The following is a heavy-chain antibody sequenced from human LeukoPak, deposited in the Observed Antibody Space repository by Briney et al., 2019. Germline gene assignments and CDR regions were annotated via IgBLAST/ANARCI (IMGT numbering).Heavy chain of an antibody. CDR3: ARGRLGKIIVVVPAAMRVGYFDY. CDR2: IKQDGSEK. J-gene: IGHJ4*02. V-gene: IGHV3-7*01. D-gene: IGHD2-2*01. Sequence: GGSLRLSCAASGFIFNSYWMSWVRQAPGKGLEWVANIKQDGSEKYYVDPVKGRFTISRDNAKNSLYLQMNSLRAEDTAVYYCARGRLGKIIVVVPAAMRVGYFDYWGQGTLVTVSS. CDR1: GFIFNSYW.